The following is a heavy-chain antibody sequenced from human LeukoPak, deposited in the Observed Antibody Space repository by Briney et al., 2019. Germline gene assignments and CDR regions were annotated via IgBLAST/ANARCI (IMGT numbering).Heavy chain of an antibody. CDR1: GFTFGDYA. D-gene: IGHD3-22*01. V-gene: IGHV3-49*03. J-gene: IGHJ5*02. CDR3: TRVLSFGDLYYYDSSGYYYEGNWFDP. Sequence: GGSLRLSCTASGFTFGDYAMSWFRQAPGKGLEWVGFIRSKAYGGTTEYAASVKGRFTISRDDSKSIAYLQMNSLETEDTAVYYCTRVLSFGDLYYYDSSGYYYEGNWFDPWGQGTLVTVSS. CDR2: IRSKAYGGTT.